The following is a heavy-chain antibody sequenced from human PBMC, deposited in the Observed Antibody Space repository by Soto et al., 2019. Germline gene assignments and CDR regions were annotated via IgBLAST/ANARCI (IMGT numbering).Heavy chain of an antibody. Sequence: QVQLQESGPGLVKPSETLSLTCTVSGGSISSSSYYWGWIRQPPGKGLEWIGSIFYSGSTYYNPSLQSRVTIYVDTSTNQFSLKLRSVTAADTAVYYCARIVRGIVITYYCMDVWGKGTSVTVSS. J-gene: IGHJ6*03. CDR1: GGSISSSSYY. D-gene: IGHD2-21*01. CDR3: ARIVRGIVITYYCMDV. CDR2: IFYSGST. V-gene: IGHV4-39*01.